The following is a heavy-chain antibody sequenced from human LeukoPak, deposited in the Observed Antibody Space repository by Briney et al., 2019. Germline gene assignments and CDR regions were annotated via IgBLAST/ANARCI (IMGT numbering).Heavy chain of an antibody. V-gene: IGHV1-18*01. J-gene: IGHJ4*02. CDR2: ISAYNGNT. Sequence: ASVKVSCKASGYTFTSYGISWVRQAPGQGLEWMGWISAYNGNTNYAQKLQGRVTMTTDTSTSTAYMELRSLRSDDTAVYYCVKIRYFDWWLDYWGQGTLVTVSS. CDR3: VKIRYFDWWLDY. D-gene: IGHD3-9*01. CDR1: GYTFTSYG.